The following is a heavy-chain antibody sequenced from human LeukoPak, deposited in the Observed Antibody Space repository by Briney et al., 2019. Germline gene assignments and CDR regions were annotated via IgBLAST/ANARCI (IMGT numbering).Heavy chain of an antibody. J-gene: IGHJ5*02. CDR1: GFTFDDYG. V-gene: IGHV3-20*04. CDR2: INWNGGST. D-gene: IGHD6-19*01. Sequence: PGGSLRLSCAASGFTFDDYGMSWVRQAPGKGLEWVSGINWNGGSTGYADSVKGRFTISRDNAKNSLYLQTNSLRAEDTALYYCARHSSGWYPLNWFDPWGQGTLVTVSS. CDR3: ARHSSGWYPLNWFDP.